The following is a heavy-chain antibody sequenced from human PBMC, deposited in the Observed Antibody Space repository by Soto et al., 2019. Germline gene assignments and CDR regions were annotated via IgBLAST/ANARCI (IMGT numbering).Heavy chain of an antibody. CDR1: GYTFTSYG. CDR3: ARGGVAGTQYYYYGMDV. D-gene: IGHD6-19*01. Sequence: QVQLVQSGAEVKKPGASVKVSCKASGYTFTSYGISWVRQAPGQGLEWMGGISAYNGNTNYAQKLQGRVTMPTDTTTSTAYRELRGLRSDDTAVYYCARGGVAGTQYYYYGMDVWGQGATVTVSS. J-gene: IGHJ6*02. V-gene: IGHV1-18*01. CDR2: ISAYNGNT.